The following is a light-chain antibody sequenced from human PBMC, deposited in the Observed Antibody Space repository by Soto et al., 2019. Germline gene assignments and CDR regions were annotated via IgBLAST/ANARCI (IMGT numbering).Light chain of an antibody. CDR3: KQSYSTLN. V-gene: IGKV1-39*01. CDR2: AAS. Sequence: DIQMTQSPSSLSASVVDRVTITFRASQSISSYLNWYQQKPGKAPKLLIYAASSLQSGVPSRFSGSGSETDFTLTIASLQPEDFATYYCKQSYSTLNFGGGTKVDIK. CDR1: QSISSY. J-gene: IGKJ4*01.